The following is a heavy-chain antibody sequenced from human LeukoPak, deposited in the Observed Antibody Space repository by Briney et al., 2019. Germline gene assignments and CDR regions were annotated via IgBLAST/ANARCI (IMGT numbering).Heavy chain of an antibody. D-gene: IGHD4-17*01. Sequence: SVKVSCKASGGTFSSYAISWVRQAPGQGLEWMGRIIPILGIANYAQKFQGRVTITADKSTSTAYMELSSLRSEDTAVYYCARDGDYGDYYFDYWGQGTLVTVSS. V-gene: IGHV1-69*04. CDR1: GGTFSSYA. J-gene: IGHJ4*02. CDR3: ARDGDYGDYYFDY. CDR2: IIPILGIA.